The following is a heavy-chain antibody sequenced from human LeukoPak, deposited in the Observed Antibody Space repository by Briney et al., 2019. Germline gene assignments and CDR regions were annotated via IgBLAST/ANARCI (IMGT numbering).Heavy chain of an antibody. CDR2: INSDGSST. CDR1: GFTFSSYW. J-gene: IGHJ4*02. CDR3: AKDGVGPTMGFYFDY. D-gene: IGHD1-26*01. V-gene: IGHV3-74*01. Sequence: GRSLRLSCAASGFTFSSYWMHWVRQAPGKGLVWVSRINSDGSSTSYADSVKGRFTISRDNSKNTLYLQMNSLRAEDTAVYYCAKDGVGPTMGFYFDYWGQGTLVTVSS.